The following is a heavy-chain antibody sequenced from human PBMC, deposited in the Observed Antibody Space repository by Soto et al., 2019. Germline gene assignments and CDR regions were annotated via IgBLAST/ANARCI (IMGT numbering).Heavy chain of an antibody. CDR1: GYTFTGYY. CDR3: ARDLIITMVRGVTPYYYYGMDV. D-gene: IGHD3-10*01. Sequence: QVQLVQSGAEVKKPGASVKVSCKASGYTFTGYYMHWVRQAPGQGLEWMGWINPNSGGTNYAQKFQGWVTMTRDTSISTAYMELSRLRSDDTAVYYCARDLIITMVRGVTPYYYYGMDVWGQGTTVTVSS. V-gene: IGHV1-2*04. J-gene: IGHJ6*02. CDR2: INPNSGGT.